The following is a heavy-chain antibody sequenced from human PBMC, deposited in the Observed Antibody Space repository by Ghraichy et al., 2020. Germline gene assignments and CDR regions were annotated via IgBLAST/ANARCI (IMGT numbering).Heavy chain of an antibody. J-gene: IGHJ6*02. V-gene: IGHV3-64*04. Sequence: GSLNISCSASGFTFSYYPMHWVRQAPGKGLEYVSTVSRNGDSTYYADSVKGRFTISRDNSKNTLYLQMNSLGDEDTAVDYFAKDLNYSGSLDVWGQGTTVTVSS. D-gene: IGHD3-10*01. CDR2: VSRNGDST. CDR3: AKDLNYSGSLDV. CDR1: GFTFSYYP.